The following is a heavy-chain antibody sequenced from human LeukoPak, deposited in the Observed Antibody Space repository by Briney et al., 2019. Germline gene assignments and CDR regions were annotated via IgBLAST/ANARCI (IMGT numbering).Heavy chain of an antibody. D-gene: IGHD2-2*01. CDR1: GGSISSYY. CDR3: ARADIVVPYGMDV. V-gene: IGHV4-59*01. J-gene: IGHJ6*02. Sequence: PSETLSLTCTVSGGSISSYYWSWIRQPAGKGLEWIGYTYYSGSTNYNPSLKSRVTISVDTSKNQFSLKLSSVTAADTAVYYCARADIVVPYGMDVWGQGTTVTVSS. CDR2: TYYSGST.